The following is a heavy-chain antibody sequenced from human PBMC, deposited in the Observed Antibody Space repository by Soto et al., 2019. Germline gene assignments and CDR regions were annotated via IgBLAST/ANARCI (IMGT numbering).Heavy chain of an antibody. CDR2: IIPIFGTA. Sequence: SVKVSCKASGGTFSSYAISWVRQAPGQGLEWMGGIIPIFGTANYAQKFQGRVTITADESTSTAYMELSSLRSEDMAVYYCARKYCSSTSCYYYYYGMDVWGQGTTVTVS. D-gene: IGHD2-2*01. J-gene: IGHJ6*02. CDR1: GGTFSSYA. V-gene: IGHV1-69*13. CDR3: ARKYCSSTSCYYYYYGMDV.